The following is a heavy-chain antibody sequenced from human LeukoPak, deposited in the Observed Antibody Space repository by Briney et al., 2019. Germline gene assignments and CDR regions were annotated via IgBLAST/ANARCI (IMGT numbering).Heavy chain of an antibody. V-gene: IGHV3-48*01. CDR2: ISSSSSTI. Sequence: GGSLRLSCAASGFTFSSYSMNWVRQAPGKGLEWVSYISSSSSTIYCADSVKGRFTISRDNAKNSLYLQMNSLRAEDTAVYYCAREPGYYDRAPGAFDIWGQGTMVTVSS. D-gene: IGHD3-22*01. CDR3: AREPGYYDRAPGAFDI. CDR1: GFTFSSYS. J-gene: IGHJ3*02.